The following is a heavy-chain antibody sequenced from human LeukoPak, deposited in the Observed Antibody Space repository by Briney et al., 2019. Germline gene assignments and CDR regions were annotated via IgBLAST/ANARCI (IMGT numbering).Heavy chain of an antibody. CDR2: ISAYNGNT. V-gene: IGHV1-18*01. J-gene: IGHJ4*02. CDR3: ARDRRGQFVPVTAYRY. D-gene: IGHD4-17*01. CDR1: GYTFTSYG. Sequence: SVKVSCKASGYTFTSYGISWVRQAPGQGLEWMGWISAYNGNTNYAQKLQGRVTMTTDTSTSTAYMELRSLRSDDTAVYYCARDRRGQFVPVTAYRYWGQGTLVTVSS.